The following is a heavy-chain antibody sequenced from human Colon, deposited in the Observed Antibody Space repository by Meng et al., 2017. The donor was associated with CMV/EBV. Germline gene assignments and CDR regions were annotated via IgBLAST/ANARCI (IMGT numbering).Heavy chain of an antibody. CDR2: ISGFNGKT. CDR3: ARGYDYTNYVPVDF. CDR1: GYTFNHYG. V-gene: IGHV1-18*03. D-gene: IGHD4-11*01. Sequence: KASGYTFNHYGLNWVRQAPGQGLEWLGWISGFNGKTYIAQNFQDRLTLTTDTSTATAYMELRSLRSDDMAIYYCARGYDYTNYVPVDFWGQGTLVTVSS. J-gene: IGHJ4*02.